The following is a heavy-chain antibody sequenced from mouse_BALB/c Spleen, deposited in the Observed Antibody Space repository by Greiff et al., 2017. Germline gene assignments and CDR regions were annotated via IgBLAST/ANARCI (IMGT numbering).Heavy chain of an antibody. V-gene: IGHV1S56*01. CDR2: IYPGNVNT. J-gene: IGHJ2*01. CDR1: GYTFTSYY. CDR3: ARGYYGSSPFDY. Sequence: VQLQQSGPELVKPGASVRISCKASGYTFTSYYIHWVKQRPGQGLEWIGWIYPGNVNTKYNEKFKGKATLTADKSSSTAYMQLSSLTSEDSAVYFCARGYYGSSPFDYWGQGTTLTVSS. D-gene: IGHD1-1*01.